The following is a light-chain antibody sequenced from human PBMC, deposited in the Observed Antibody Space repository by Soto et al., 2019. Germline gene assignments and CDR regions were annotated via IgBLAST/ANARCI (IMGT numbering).Light chain of an antibody. V-gene: IGKV1-5*03. CDR1: QSISSW. CDR3: QQYNSYYT. CDR2: KAS. Sequence: EIQMTQSPSTLSASLGDRATISCRASQSISSWLAWYQQKPGKAPRLLIYKASSLESGVPSRFSGSGSGTEFTLTISSLQPDDFETYYCQQYNSYYTLGQGTKLEIK. J-gene: IGKJ2*01.